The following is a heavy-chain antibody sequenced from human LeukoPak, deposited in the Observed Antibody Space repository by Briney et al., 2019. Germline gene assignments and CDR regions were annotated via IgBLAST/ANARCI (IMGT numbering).Heavy chain of an antibody. D-gene: IGHD5-24*01. CDR1: GYPFTTSW. V-gene: IGHV5-51*01. J-gene: IGHJ4*02. CDR3: AIINHPDGRVY. Sequence: GESLKISWQGFGYPFTTSWIGWVRQLPGKGLEWTAIIYAGNADAKYSPSFQGQVSISTNRSISTAYLHWSSLKASDTAIYSWAIINHPDGRVYWGQGTLVTVSS. CDR2: IYAGNADA.